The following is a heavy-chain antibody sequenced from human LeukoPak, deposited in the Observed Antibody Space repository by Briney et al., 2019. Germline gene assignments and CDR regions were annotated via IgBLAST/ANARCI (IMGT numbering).Heavy chain of an antibody. J-gene: IGHJ4*02. CDR1: GGSISSSSYY. CDR3: ARHRGSSPSPLSYYYDSSGYYFDY. D-gene: IGHD3-22*01. Sequence: SETLSLTCTVSGGSISSSSYYWGWIRQPPGKGLEWIGSIYYSGSTYYNPSLKSRVTISVDTSKNQFSLKLSSVTAADTAVYYCARHRGSSPSPLSYYYDSSGYYFDYWGQGTLVTVSS. V-gene: IGHV4-39*01. CDR2: IYYSGST.